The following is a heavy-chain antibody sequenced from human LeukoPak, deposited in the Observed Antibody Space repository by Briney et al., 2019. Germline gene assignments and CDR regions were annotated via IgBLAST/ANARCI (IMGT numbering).Heavy chain of an antibody. CDR3: ARDKSGFWSIYYYYGMDV. CDR1: GYTFTSYA. Sequence: ASVKVSCKASGYTFTSYAMHWVRQAPGQGLEWMGWINTNTGNPTYAQGFTGRFVFSLDTSVSTAYLQISSLKAEDTAVYYCARDKSGFWSIYYYYGMDVWGQGTTVTVSS. CDR2: INTNTGNP. J-gene: IGHJ6*02. D-gene: IGHD3-3*01. V-gene: IGHV7-4-1*02.